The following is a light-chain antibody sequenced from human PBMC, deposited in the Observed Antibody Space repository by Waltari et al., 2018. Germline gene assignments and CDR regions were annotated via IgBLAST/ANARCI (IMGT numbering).Light chain of an antibody. CDR1: QGISNY. CDR3: QKYNSAPRA. J-gene: IGKJ3*01. V-gene: IGKV1-27*01. Sequence: DIQMTQSPSSLSASVGDRVTITCRARQGISNYLAWYQQKPGKVPKRLIYAASTLQSGVPSRFSGSGSGTDFTLTISSLQPEDVATYYCQKYNSAPRAFGPGTKVDIK. CDR2: AAS.